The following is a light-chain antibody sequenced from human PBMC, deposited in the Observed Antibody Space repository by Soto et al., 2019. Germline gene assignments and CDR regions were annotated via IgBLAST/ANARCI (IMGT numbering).Light chain of an antibody. J-gene: IGKJ1*01. CDR3: QQYNTFSWT. Sequence: DIQMTQSPSTLSASVGDRVTITCRASQSISTWLAWYQQKPEKAPKLLIHDASSLESGVPSRFSGSGSGTEFTLTISTLQPDDFANYYCQQYNTFSWTFGQGTKVEIK. CDR2: DAS. CDR1: QSISTW. V-gene: IGKV1-5*01.